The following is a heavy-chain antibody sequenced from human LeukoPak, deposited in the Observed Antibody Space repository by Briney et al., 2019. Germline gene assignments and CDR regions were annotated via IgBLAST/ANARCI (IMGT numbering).Heavy chain of an antibody. D-gene: IGHD2-15*01. Sequence: ASVKVSCKASGYTFTGYYMHWVRQAPGQGLEWMGWINPNSGGTNYAQKFQGRVTMTRDTSISTAYMELSRLRSDDTAVYYCARVNVVVVAATQGNVLFDYWGQGTLVTVSS. CDR2: INPNSGGT. J-gene: IGHJ4*02. V-gene: IGHV1-2*02. CDR3: ARVNVVVVAATQGNVLFDY. CDR1: GYTFTGYY.